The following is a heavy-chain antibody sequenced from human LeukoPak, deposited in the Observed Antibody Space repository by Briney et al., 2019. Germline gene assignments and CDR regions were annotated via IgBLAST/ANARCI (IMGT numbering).Heavy chain of an antibody. CDR1: GDSISSYY. V-gene: IGHV4-59*01. CDR3: ARHVVDTMVRGVITYFDY. CDR2: IYDSGST. D-gene: IGHD3-10*01. J-gene: IGHJ4*02. Sequence: PSETLSLTCTVSGDSISSYYWSWIRQPPGKGLEWIGYIYDSGSTNYNPSLKSRVTISLDTSKNQFSLKLRSVTAADTALYYCARHVVDTMVRGVITYFDYWGQGTLVTVSS.